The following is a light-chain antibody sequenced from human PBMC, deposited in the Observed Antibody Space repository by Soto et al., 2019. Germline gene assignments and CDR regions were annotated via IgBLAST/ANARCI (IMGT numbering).Light chain of an antibody. CDR2: DVS. J-gene: IGKJ1*01. V-gene: IGKV1-5*01. CDR3: QQFIDGWT. Sequence: DIQFPQSPSTVSASVGARVRLTCRASQNIERWQAWYQQKPGKAPKLLLYDVSTLESGVPSRFRGSGSETEFTLTISGLQPDDFATYYCQQFIDGWTFGQGTKVDIK. CDR1: QNIERW.